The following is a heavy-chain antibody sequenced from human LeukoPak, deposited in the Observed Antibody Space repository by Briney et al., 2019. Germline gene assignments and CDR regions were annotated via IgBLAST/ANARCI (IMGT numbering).Heavy chain of an antibody. V-gene: IGHV3-23*01. CDR3: AKGVRPSYGAQGGSSAFDI. Sequence: SGGSLRLSCAASGFTFSSYAMNWVRQTPGEGLEWVSSISGSGGSTYYADSVTGRFTISRDNSKNTLFLQMDSLRAEDTVVYYCAKGVRPSYGAQGGSSAFDIWGQGTMVTVSS. J-gene: IGHJ3*02. D-gene: IGHD4-17*01. CDR1: GFTFSSYA. CDR2: ISGSGGST.